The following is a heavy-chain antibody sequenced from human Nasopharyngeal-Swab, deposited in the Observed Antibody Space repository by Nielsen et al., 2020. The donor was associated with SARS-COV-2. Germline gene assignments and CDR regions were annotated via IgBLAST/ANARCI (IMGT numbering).Heavy chain of an antibody. J-gene: IGHJ4*02. D-gene: IGHD3-9*01. Sequence: SQTLSLTCAVYGGSFSDYYWSWIRQHPGKGLEWIGYIYYSGSTYYNPSLKSRVAISVDTSKNQFSLKLSSVTAADTAVYYCARAYYDILTGYYQEYYFDYWGQGTLVTVSS. CDR3: ARAYYDILTGYYQEYYFDY. CDR1: GGSFSDYY. CDR2: IYYSGST. V-gene: IGHV4-31*02.